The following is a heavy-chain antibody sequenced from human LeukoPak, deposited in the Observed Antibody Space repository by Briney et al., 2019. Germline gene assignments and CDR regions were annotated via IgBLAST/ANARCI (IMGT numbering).Heavy chain of an antibody. V-gene: IGHV3-21*01. J-gene: IGHJ4*02. Sequence: PGGSLRLSCAASGFTFSSYSMNWVRQAPGKGLEWVSSISSSSSYIYYADSVKGRFTISRDNAKNSLYLQMNSLRAEDTAVYYCARHSPKNYDFHNWGQGTLVTVSS. CDR1: GFTFSSYS. CDR3: ARHSPKNYDFHN. CDR2: ISSSSSYI. D-gene: IGHD3-16*01.